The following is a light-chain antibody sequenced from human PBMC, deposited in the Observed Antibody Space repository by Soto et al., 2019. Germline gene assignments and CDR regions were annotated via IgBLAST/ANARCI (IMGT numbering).Light chain of an antibody. CDR1: SSDVGGSNF. CDR3: VSYTSSTTYV. Sequence: QSVLTQPASVSDSPGQSITISCTGTSSDVGGSNFVSWYQQHPGKPHKLIIYDVANRPSGVSNRFSGSKSGSTASLIISRPQTEDEAVYYCVSYTSSTTYVFGPGTKLTVL. CDR2: DVA. V-gene: IGLV2-14*03. J-gene: IGLJ1*01.